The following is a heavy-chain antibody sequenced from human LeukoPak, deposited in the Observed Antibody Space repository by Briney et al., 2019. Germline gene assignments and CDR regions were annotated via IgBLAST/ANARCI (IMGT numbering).Heavy chain of an antibody. CDR3: ARGRGYYDSSGYPLEY. Sequence: GGSLTLSCAASGFTFSSYSMNWVRQAPGKGLEWVSYISSSSSTKNYADSVKGRFTVSRDNAKNSLYLQINSLRAEDTAVYYCARGRGYYDSSGYPLEYWGQGTLVTASS. CDR1: GFTFSSYS. D-gene: IGHD3-22*01. CDR2: ISSSSSTK. J-gene: IGHJ4*02. V-gene: IGHV3-48*01.